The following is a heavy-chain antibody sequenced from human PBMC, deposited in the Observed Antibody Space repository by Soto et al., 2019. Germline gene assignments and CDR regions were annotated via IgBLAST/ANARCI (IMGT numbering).Heavy chain of an antibody. CDR1: GGTLSSYA. CDR3: ARVGVVAATPDYYYGMDV. CDR2: IIPIFGTA. Sequence: GASVKVSCKASGGTLSSYAISWVRQAPGQGLEWMGGIIPIFGTANYAQKFQGRVTITADESTSTAYMELSSLRSEDTAVYYCARVGVVAATPDYYYGMDVWGQGTTVTVSS. D-gene: IGHD2-15*01. J-gene: IGHJ6*02. V-gene: IGHV1-69*13.